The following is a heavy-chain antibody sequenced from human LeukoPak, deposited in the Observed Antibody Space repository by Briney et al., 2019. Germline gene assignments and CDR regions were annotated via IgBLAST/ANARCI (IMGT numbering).Heavy chain of an antibody. J-gene: IGHJ4*01. CDR3: ARELPREVTLDY. D-gene: IGHD2-21*02. Sequence: GESLKISCVASGFDFFSYGMQWVRQAPGKGLVWVSRIFTDGSTTTYADSVKGRFTISRDNAKNTLYLEMKSLRVEDTAVYYCARELPREVTLDYWGQGTLVTVSP. CDR1: GFDFFSYG. V-gene: IGHV3-74*03. CDR2: IFTDGSTT.